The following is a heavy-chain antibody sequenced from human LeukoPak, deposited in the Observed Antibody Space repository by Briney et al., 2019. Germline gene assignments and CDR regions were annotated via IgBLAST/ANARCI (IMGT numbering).Heavy chain of an antibody. CDR3: ARDHPGRFFEWSEGAFDI. V-gene: IGHV3-48*01. J-gene: IGHJ3*02. CDR1: GFTFSNYN. Sequence: GGSLRLSCAASGFTFSNYNMNWVRQPPGKGLEWLSYISSSNTIYYADSVKGRFTISRDNAKNSLYLEMNSLRAEDTAVYYCARDHPGRFFEWSEGAFDIWGQGTMVTVSS. D-gene: IGHD3-3*01. CDR2: ISSSNTI.